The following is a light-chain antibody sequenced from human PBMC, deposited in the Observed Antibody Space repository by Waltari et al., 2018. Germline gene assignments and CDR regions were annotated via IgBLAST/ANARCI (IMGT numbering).Light chain of an antibody. J-gene: IGLJ2*01. Sequence: QSVLTQPPSASGTPGQRVTISCSGSSSNIGSNPVNWYQQLPGTAPQLLISSKNQRPSGVPDRFSGSKSGTSASLAISGLQSEDEADYYCAAWYDSLNGVVFGGGTKLTVL. CDR2: SKN. CDR3: AAWYDSLNGVV. CDR1: SSNIGSNP. V-gene: IGLV1-44*01.